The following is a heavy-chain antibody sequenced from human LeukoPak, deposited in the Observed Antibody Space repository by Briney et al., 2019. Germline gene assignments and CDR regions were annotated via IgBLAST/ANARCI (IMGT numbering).Heavy chain of an antibody. V-gene: IGHV4-39*01. CDR3: ARRRPSHYFDY. CDR1: GGSISSSSYY. CDR2: IYYSGST. Sequence: SEILSLTCTVSGGSISSSSYYWGWIRQPPGKGLEWIGGIYYSGSTYYNPSLKSRVTISVDTSKNQFSLKLSSVTAADTAVYYCARRRPSHYFDYWGQGTLVTVSS. J-gene: IGHJ4*02.